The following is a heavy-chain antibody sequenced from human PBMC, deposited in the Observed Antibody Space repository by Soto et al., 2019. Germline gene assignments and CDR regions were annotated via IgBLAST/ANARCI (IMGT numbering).Heavy chain of an antibody. D-gene: IGHD3-22*01. CDR1: GGSISSSSYY. J-gene: IGHJ4*02. V-gene: IGHV4-39*01. CDR2: IYYSGST. CDR3: ARHRPSMIIIVVFDY. Sequence: QLQLQESGPGLVKPSETLSLTCTVSGGSISSSSYYWGWIRQPPGKGLEWIGSIYYSGSTYYNPSLKSRVTVSVDTSKNQFSLKLSSVTAADTAVYYCARHRPSMIIIVVFDYWGQGTLVTVSS.